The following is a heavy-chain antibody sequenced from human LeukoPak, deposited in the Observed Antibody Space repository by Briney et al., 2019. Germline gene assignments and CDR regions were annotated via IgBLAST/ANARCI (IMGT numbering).Heavy chain of an antibody. Sequence: SVKVSCKASGGTFSSYGISWVRQAPGQGLEWMGGIIPIFGTANDAQKLQGRVTINADKSTSTASMELSSLRSEDTAVYYCARGRPTTSIAAAGVNWFDPWGQRTLVTVSS. D-gene: IGHD6-13*01. CDR2: IIPIFGTA. CDR3: ARGRPTTSIAAAGVNWFDP. CDR1: GGTFSSYG. V-gene: IGHV1-69*06. J-gene: IGHJ5*02.